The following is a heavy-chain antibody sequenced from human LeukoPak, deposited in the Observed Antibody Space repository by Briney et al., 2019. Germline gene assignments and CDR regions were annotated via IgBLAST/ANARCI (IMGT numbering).Heavy chain of an antibody. Sequence: SETLSLTCAVYGGSFSGYYWSWIRQPPGKGLEWIGEINHSGSTNYNPSLKSRVTISVDTSKNQFSLKLSSVTAADTAVYYCAKAPYYYDSSGYHNAFDIWGQGTVVTVSS. V-gene: IGHV4-34*01. CDR1: GGSFSGYY. CDR2: INHSGST. D-gene: IGHD3-22*01. CDR3: AKAPYYYDSSGYHNAFDI. J-gene: IGHJ3*02.